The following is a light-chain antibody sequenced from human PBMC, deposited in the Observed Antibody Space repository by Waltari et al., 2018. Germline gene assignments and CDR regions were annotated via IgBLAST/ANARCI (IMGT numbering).Light chain of an antibody. J-gene: IGLJ2*01. V-gene: IGLV1-51*02. Sequence: QSVLTQPPSVSAAPGQKVTISCSGSRTNIGINYVAWYQQLPGTAPKLLMYKNTQRPSGFSDRFSGSSSGTSATLDITGLQTGDEGDYYCGTWDSSVSGVVFGGGTKLTVL. CDR3: GTWDSSVSGVV. CDR2: KNT. CDR1: RTNIGINY.